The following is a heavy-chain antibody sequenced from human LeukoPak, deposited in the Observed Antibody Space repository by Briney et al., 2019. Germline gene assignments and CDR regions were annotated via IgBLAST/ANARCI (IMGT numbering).Heavy chain of an antibody. CDR2: INHSGST. J-gene: IGHJ6*03. V-gene: IGHV4-34*01. Sequence: SETLSLTCAVCGGSFSGYYLSWLRQPPGKGLEWIGEINHSGSTNYNPSLKSRVTISVDTSKNQFSLKLSSVTAADTAVSSCARGLPDYDFWSGYPRSYYMVVSGKGRTVTVSS. CDR1: GGSFSGYY. CDR3: ARGLPDYDFWSGYPRSYYMVV. D-gene: IGHD3-3*01.